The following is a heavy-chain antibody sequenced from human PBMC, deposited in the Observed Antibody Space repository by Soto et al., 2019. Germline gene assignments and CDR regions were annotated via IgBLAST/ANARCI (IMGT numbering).Heavy chain of an antibody. Sequence: EVQLVASGGVLVKPGESLRLSCAGSGLSFSDVKMTWVRLLPGKGLEWVGRIQTKTGGGTADYPAAVRGRFTISRDDSKNTLYLQLNSLKTEDTAVYYCATDYGWAFQIWGQGTTVTVSS. CDR2: IQTKTGGGTA. CDR3: ATDYGWAFQI. D-gene: IGHD4-17*01. V-gene: IGHV3-15*01. J-gene: IGHJ3*02. CDR1: GLSFSDVK.